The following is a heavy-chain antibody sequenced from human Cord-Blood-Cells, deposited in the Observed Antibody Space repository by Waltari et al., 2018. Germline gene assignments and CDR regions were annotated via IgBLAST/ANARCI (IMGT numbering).Heavy chain of an antibody. V-gene: IGHV1-69*06. D-gene: IGHD4-4*01. J-gene: IGHJ6*03. CDR2: NYRSFGTA. Sequence: QVQLVQSGAGVKKPGSSVKVSCKASGGTFSSYAISWVRQPPGQGVEWMGGNYRSFGTANDAQKCQSRVPTTTDKSTSTAYMELSSLRSGDTAVYYCARAPTEAYYYDYMDVWGKGTTVTVSS. CDR3: ARAPTEAYYYDYMDV. CDR1: GGTFSSYA.